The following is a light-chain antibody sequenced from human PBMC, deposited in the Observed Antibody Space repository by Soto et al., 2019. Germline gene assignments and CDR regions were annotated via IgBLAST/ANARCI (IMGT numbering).Light chain of an antibody. CDR1: ESVSNNY. CDR3: QQYGGSPWT. CDR2: GAS. Sequence: EVVMTQSPATLSLSPGEGATLSCSARESVSNNYLAWYQQRPGQAPRLLIYGASIRATDIPGRFGGHGSGTDFILSINRLQPEDSAVYYCQQYGGSPWTFGQGTKVDIK. J-gene: IGKJ1*01. V-gene: IGKV3-20*01.